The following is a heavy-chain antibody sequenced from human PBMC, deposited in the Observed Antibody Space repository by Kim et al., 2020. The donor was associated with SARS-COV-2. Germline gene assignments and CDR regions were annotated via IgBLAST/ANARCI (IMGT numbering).Heavy chain of an antibody. V-gene: IGHV3-23*01. J-gene: IGHJ4*02. CDR1: GFYFSSEA. CDR2: ISGSGSVT. CDR3: AKARFGSTWFFDF. Sequence: GGSLRLSCAASGFYFSSEAMNWVRQAPGKGLEWVSLISGSGSVTYYQDSVRGRFTISRDNSKNTLYLQLNSLRAEDTAVYYCAKARFGSTWFFDFWGQGT. D-gene: IGHD1-26*01.